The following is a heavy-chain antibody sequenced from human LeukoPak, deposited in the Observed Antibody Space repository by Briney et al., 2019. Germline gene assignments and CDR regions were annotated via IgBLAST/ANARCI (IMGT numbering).Heavy chain of an antibody. J-gene: IGHJ6*02. Sequence: ASVKVSCKASGGTFSSYAISWVRQAPGQGLVWMGGIIPIFGTANYAQKFQGRVTITADESTSTAYMELSSLRSEDTAVYYCASGARDIVVVPAAIFLGYYYGMDVWGQGTTVTVS. D-gene: IGHD2-2*01. CDR3: ASGARDIVVVPAAIFLGYYYGMDV. CDR1: GGTFSSYA. V-gene: IGHV1-69*01. CDR2: IIPIFGTA.